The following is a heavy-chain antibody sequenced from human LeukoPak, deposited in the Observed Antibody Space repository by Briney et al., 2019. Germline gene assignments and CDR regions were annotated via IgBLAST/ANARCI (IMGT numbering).Heavy chain of an antibody. CDR1: GGSISSYY. V-gene: IGHV4-59*01. CDR2: IYYSGST. CDR3: ARGGRAVAGERYFDY. D-gene: IGHD6-19*01. Sequence: SETLSLTCTDSGGSISSYYWSWIRQPPGKGLEWIGYIYYSGSTNYNPSLKSRVTISVDTSKNQFSLKLSSVTAADTAVYYCARGGRAVAGERYFDYWGQGTLVTVSS. J-gene: IGHJ4*02.